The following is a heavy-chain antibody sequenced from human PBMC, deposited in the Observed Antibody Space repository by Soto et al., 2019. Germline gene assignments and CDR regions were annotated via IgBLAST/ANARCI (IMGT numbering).Heavy chain of an antibody. J-gene: IGHJ4*02. CDR2: IIPIFGTA. CDR1: VGTFSSYA. D-gene: IGHD6-13*01. V-gene: IGHV1-69*13. CDR3: ATLSPPGTASRPYYFDY. Sequence: GAAVKVSCKSSVGTFSSYAISWVRQAPGQGLEWMGGIIPIFGTANYAQKFQGRVTITADESTSTAYMELSSLRSEDTAVYYCATLSPPGTASRPYYFDYWGQGTLVTVSS.